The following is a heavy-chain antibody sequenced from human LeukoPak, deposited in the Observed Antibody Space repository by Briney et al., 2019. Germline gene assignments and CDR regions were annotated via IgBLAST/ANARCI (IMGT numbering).Heavy chain of an antibody. CDR1: GFTFSNYD. CDR3: ARGRSTDY. V-gene: IGHV3-30*04. CDR2: ISFDGSNK. D-gene: IGHD5-24*01. Sequence: GGSLRLSCAASGFTFSNYDVHWVRQAPGKGLEWVAVISFDGSNKYYADSVKGRFTISRDISKNTLYLQMNSLRVEDTAVYYCARGRSTDYWGQGTLVTVSS. J-gene: IGHJ4*02.